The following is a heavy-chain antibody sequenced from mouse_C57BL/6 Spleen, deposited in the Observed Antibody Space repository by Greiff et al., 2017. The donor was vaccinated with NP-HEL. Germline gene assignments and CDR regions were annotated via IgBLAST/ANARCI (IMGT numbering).Heavy chain of an antibody. Sequence: QVQLQQPGAELVKPGASVKLSCKASGYTFTSYWMHWVKQRPGQGLEWIGMIHPNSGSTNYNEKFKSKATLTVDKSSSTAYMQLSSLTSEDSAVYYCARGDGNYVDYFDYWGQGTTLTVSS. D-gene: IGHD2-1*01. J-gene: IGHJ2*01. CDR1: GYTFTSYW. CDR3: ARGDGNYVDYFDY. V-gene: IGHV1-64*01. CDR2: IHPNSGST.